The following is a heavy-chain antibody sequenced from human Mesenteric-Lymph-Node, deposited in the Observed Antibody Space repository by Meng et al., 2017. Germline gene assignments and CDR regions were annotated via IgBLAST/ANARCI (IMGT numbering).Heavy chain of an antibody. CDR1: GDSIRRGEYF. J-gene: IGHJ4*02. D-gene: IGHD2-2*01. V-gene: IGHV4-30-4*01. CDR2: MDYRGST. CDR3: ARGELLWDY. Sequence: QGQLQEAGPGPVKPSQTLSLTCTVSGDSIRRGEYFWSWIRQPPGKGLEWIGYMDYRGSTFYNPSLKSRVTISVDTSKNQFSLKLSSVTAADTAVYFCARGELLWDYWGQGTLVTVSS.